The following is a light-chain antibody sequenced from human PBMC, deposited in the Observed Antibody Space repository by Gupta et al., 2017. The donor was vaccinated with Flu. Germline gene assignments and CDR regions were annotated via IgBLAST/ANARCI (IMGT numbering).Light chain of an antibody. J-gene: IGLJ3*02. CDR2: DDS. V-gene: IGLV3-21*02. CDR3: QVWDRTSDLVL. CDR1: NIGTKS. Sequence: VLTPPPSVSGAPGQTARITCGGNNIGTKSVHWYQQKAGQAPVLVVYDDSDRPSGIPERFSGSNSGNTATLTISRVEAEDEADYYCQVWDRTSDLVLFGGGTKLTVL.